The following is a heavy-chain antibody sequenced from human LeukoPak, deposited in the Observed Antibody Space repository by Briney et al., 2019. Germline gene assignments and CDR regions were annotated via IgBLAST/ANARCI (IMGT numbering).Heavy chain of an antibody. CDR1: GDTFTGYY. CDR2: INPNSGGT. D-gene: IGHD3-10*01. CDR3: ARVAGSGSYYNVFSASDY. Sequence: ASVKVSCKASGDTFTGYYMHWVRQAPGQGLEWMGWINPNSGGTNYAQKFQGRVTMTRDTSISTAYMELSRLRSDDTAVYYCARVAGSGSYYNVFSASDYWGQGTLVTVSS. J-gene: IGHJ4*02. V-gene: IGHV1-2*02.